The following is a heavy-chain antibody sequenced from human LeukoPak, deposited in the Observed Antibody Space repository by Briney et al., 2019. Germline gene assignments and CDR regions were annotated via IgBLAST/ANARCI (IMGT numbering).Heavy chain of an antibody. Sequence: SVKVSCKASGGTFSIYAISWVRQAPGQGLEWMGRIIPIFGTANYAQKFQGRVTITADASTSTPYMELSSLRSEATAVYYCARGGDLYRSSSSYFAYWGQGTLVTVSS. D-gene: IGHD6-6*01. V-gene: IGHV1-69*01. CDR1: GGTFSIYA. CDR2: IIPIFGTA. J-gene: IGHJ4*02. CDR3: ARGGDLYRSSSSYFAY.